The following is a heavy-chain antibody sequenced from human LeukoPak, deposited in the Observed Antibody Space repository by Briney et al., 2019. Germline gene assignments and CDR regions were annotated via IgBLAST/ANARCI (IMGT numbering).Heavy chain of an antibody. V-gene: IGHV3-48*01. Sequence: GGSLRLSCAASGFTFSSYSMNWVRQAPGKGLEWVSYISSSSSTIYYADSVKGRFTISRGNSKNTLYLQMNSLRAEDTAVYYCARAEGDILTGYYWGQGTLVTVSS. J-gene: IGHJ4*02. CDR2: ISSSSSTI. CDR3: ARAEGDILTGYY. D-gene: IGHD3-9*01. CDR1: GFTFSSYS.